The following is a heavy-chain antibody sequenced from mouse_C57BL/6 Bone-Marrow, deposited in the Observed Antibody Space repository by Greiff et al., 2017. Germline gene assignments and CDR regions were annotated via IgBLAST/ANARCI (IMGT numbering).Heavy chain of an antibody. CDR1: GFNIKDDY. Sequence: VQLQQSGAELVRPGASVKLSCTASGFNIKDDYMHWVKQRPEQGLEWIGWIDPENGDTEYTSKFQGKATITADTSSNTAYLQLSSLTSEDTAVYYCTPIYYDAMDYWGQGTSVTVSS. CDR2: IDPENGDT. CDR3: TPIYYDAMDY. J-gene: IGHJ4*01. V-gene: IGHV14-4*01. D-gene: IGHD2-1*01.